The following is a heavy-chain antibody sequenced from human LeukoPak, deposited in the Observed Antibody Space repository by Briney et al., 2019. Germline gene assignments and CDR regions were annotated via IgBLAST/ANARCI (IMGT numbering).Heavy chain of an antibody. D-gene: IGHD6-6*01. CDR2: IYTGVST. Sequence: PGGSLRLSCAASGFTVSSNYMSWVRQAPGKGLEWVSVIYTGVSTYYADSVKGRFAISRDNSKSTLYLQMNSLRAEDTAVYYCARVRPHPIIDVWGKGTTVTVSS. J-gene: IGHJ6*03. CDR3: ARVRPHPIIDV. V-gene: IGHV3-53*01. CDR1: GFTVSSNY.